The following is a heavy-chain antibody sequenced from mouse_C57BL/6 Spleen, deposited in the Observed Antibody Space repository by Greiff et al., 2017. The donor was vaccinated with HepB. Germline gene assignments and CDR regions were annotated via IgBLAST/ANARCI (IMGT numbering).Heavy chain of an antibody. V-gene: IGHV5-17*01. CDR2: ISSGSSTI. CDR1: GFTFSDYG. CDR3: ARGDYGSSQAWFAY. J-gene: IGHJ3*01. D-gene: IGHD1-1*01. Sequence: EVKLVESGGGLVKPGGSLKLSCAASGFTFSDYGMHWVRQAPEKGLEWVAYISSGSSTIYYADTVKGRFTISRDNAKNTLFLQMTSLRSEDTAMYYCARGDYGSSQAWFAYWGQGTLVTVSA.